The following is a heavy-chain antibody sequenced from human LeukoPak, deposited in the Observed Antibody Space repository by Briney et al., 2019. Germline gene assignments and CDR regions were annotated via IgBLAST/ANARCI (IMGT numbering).Heavy chain of an antibody. CDR2: ISYDGRNK. V-gene: IGHV3-30*04. CDR1: GFTFSSYA. J-gene: IGHJ4*02. D-gene: IGHD2-21*01. CDR3: AREQTNCGGDCWDY. Sequence: PGRSLRLSCAASGFTFSSYAMHWVRQAPGKGLEWVAVISYDGRNKCYADSVKGRFTIPRDNSKNTLYLQMNSLRAEDTAVYYCAREQTNCGGDCWDYWGQGTLVTVSS.